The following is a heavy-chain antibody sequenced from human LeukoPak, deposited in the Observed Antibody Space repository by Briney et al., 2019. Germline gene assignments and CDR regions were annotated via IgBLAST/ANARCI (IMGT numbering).Heavy chain of an antibody. CDR2: INPNSGGT. CDR3: AREVGVWGSYRILYYFDY. J-gene: IGHJ4*02. D-gene: IGHD3-16*02. CDR1: GYTFTGHY. Sequence: ASVKVSCKASGYTFTGHYIHWVRQAPGQGLEWMGWINPNSGGTNYAQKFQGRVTMTRDTSISTAYMELSRLRSDDTAVYYCAREVGVWGSYRILYYFDYWGQGTLVTVSS. V-gene: IGHV1-2*02.